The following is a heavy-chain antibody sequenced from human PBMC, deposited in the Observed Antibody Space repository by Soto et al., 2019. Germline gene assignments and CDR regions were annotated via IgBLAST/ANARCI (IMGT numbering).Heavy chain of an antibody. CDR1: GRTLSSYA. CDR2: IIPIFGTA. CDR3: AIRYCSSTSCLDLYYYYGMDV. J-gene: IGHJ6*02. Sequence: SVKVSCKASGRTLSSYAISWVRQAPGQGLEWMGGIIPIFGTANYAQKFQGRVTITADESTSTAYMELSSLRSEDTAVYYCAIRYCSSTSCLDLYYYYGMDVWGQGTTVTVSS. V-gene: IGHV1-69*13. D-gene: IGHD2-2*01.